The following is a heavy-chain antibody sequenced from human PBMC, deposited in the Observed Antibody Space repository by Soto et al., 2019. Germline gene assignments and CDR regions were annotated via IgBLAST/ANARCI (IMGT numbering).Heavy chain of an antibody. CDR1: GASISGFY. J-gene: IGHJ5*02. Sequence: SETLSLTCSVSGASISGFYWSWIRTSAGKGRVCIGRIYATGTTDYNASLKSRVMISVATSKKQVSLRLRAVTSAETAVYYCVPDGTKTLRDWFDPGGQRSYVTLSS. CDR3: VPDGTKTLRDWFDP. CDR2: IYATGTT. D-gene: IGHD1-1*01. V-gene: IGHV4-4*07.